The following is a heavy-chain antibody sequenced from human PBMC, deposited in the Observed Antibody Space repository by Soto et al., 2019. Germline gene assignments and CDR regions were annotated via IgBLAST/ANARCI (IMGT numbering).Heavy chain of an antibody. CDR2: ISYDGSNK. CDR3: ARAKGSWYFDL. J-gene: IGHJ2*01. Sequence: QVQLVESGGGVVQPGRSLRLSCAASGFTFSSYAMHWVHQAPGKGLEWVAVISYDGSNKYYADSVKGRFTISRDNSKNTLYLQMNSLRAEDTAVYYCARAKGSWYFDLWGRGTLVTVSS. CDR1: GFTFSSYA. V-gene: IGHV3-30-3*01.